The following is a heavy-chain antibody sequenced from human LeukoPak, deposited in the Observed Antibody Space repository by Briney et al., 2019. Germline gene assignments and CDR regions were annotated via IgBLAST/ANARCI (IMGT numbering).Heavy chain of an antibody. CDR3: ARDRDSSGSVYFDY. V-gene: IGHV3-21*01. CDR2: ISSSSYI. D-gene: IGHD3-10*01. J-gene: IGHJ4*02. Sequence: GGSLRLSCAASGFTFSSYSMNWVRQAPGKGLEWVSSISSSSYIYYADSVKGRFTISRDNAKNSLYLQMNSLRVEDTAVYYCARDRDSSGSVYFDYWGQGTLATVSS. CDR1: GFTFSSYS.